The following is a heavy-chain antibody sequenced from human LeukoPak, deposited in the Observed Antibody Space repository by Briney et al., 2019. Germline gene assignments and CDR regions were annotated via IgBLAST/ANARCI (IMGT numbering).Heavy chain of an antibody. CDR3: ARVTLGVAVASDY. CDR1: GFTFSSYS. D-gene: IGHD6-19*01. J-gene: IGHJ4*02. Sequence: PGGSLRLSCAASGFTFSSYSMNWVRQAPGKGLEWVSSISSSSSYIYYADSVKGRFTISRDNAKNSLYLPMNSLRAEDTAVYYCARVTLGVAVASDYWGQGTLVTVSS. V-gene: IGHV3-21*01. CDR2: ISSSSSYI.